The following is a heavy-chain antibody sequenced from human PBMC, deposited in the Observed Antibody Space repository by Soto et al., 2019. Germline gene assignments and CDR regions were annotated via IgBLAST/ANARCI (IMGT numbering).Heavy chain of an antibody. V-gene: IGHV3-66*01. D-gene: IGHD5-18*01. CDR2: IYSGGNT. J-gene: IGHJ4*02. CDR1: GFIVNGNY. CDR3: ARDMGGYSYGTLDY. Sequence: EVQLVESGGGLVQPGGSLRLSCAASGFIVNGNYMNWVRQAPGKGLEWVSVIYSGGNTYYADSVKGRFTISRDNSKNTLYLQMNSLRAEDTAVYYCARDMGGYSYGTLDYWGQGPLVTVSS.